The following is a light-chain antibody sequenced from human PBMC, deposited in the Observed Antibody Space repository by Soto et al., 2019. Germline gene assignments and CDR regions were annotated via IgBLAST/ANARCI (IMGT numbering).Light chain of an antibody. V-gene: IGKV1-27*01. CDR3: QKYNSALSLT. J-gene: IGKJ4*01. CDR2: AAS. CDR1: QRISNY. Sequence: DIQMTQSPSSLSASVGDRGTITCRASQRISNYLAWYQQKPGKVPKLLIYAASPLQSGVPSRFSGSGSGTDFTLTISSLQPEDVATYYCQKYNSALSLTFGGGTKVEIK.